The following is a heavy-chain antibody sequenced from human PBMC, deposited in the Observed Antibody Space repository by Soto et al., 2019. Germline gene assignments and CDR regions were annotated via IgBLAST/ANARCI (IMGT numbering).Heavy chain of an antibody. CDR3: AKDRDSSGWFSGYYYGVDV. Sequence: PGGSLRLSCAASGFTFSSYGMHWVRQAPGKGLEWVALISYDGSNKYYADSVKGRFTIPRDNSKNTLSLQVSSLRPEDTAVYYCAKDRDSSGWFSGYYYGVDVWGQGTTVTVSS. V-gene: IGHV3-30*18. J-gene: IGHJ6*02. CDR2: ISYDGSNK. CDR1: GFTFSSYG. D-gene: IGHD6-19*01.